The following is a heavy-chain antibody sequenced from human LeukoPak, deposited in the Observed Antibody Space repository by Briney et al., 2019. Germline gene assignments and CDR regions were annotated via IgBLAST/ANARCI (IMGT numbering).Heavy chain of an antibody. D-gene: IGHD3-22*01. CDR3: ARVYYDSSGTGFFDI. V-gene: IGHV1-69*04. CDR2: IIPIFGIA. J-gene: IGHJ3*02. Sequence: ASVKVSCKASGGTFSSYAISWVRQAPGQGLEWMGRIIPIFGIANYAQKFQGRVTITADKSTSTAYMELSSLRSEDTAVYYCARVYYDSSGTGFFDIWDQGTMVTVSS. CDR1: GGTFSSYA.